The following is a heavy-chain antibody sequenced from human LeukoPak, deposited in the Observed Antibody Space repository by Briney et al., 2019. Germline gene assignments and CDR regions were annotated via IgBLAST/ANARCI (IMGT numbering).Heavy chain of an antibody. CDR3: ASYDFWSGLVNFDY. Sequence: SSVKVSCKASGGSFSSYAISWVRQAPGQGLEWMGGIIPIFGTANYAQKFQGRVTITTDESTSTAYMELSSLRSEDTAVYYCASYDFWSGLVNFDYWGQGTLVTISS. V-gene: IGHV1-69*05. D-gene: IGHD3-3*01. J-gene: IGHJ4*02. CDR2: IIPIFGTA. CDR1: GGSFSSYA.